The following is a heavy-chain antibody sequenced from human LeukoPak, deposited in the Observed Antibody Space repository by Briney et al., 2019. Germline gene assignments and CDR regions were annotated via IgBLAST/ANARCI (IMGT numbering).Heavy chain of an antibody. CDR3: ARVIKGITMVRGPFDP. D-gene: IGHD3-10*01. J-gene: IGHJ5*02. Sequence: GSLRLSCTASGFTFGDHAMSWVRQAPGKGLEWIGEINHSGSTNYNPSLKSRVTISVDTSKNQFSLKLSSVTAADTAVYYCARVIKGITMVRGPFDPWGQGTLVTVSS. V-gene: IGHV4-34*01. CDR1: GFTFGDHA. CDR2: INHSGST.